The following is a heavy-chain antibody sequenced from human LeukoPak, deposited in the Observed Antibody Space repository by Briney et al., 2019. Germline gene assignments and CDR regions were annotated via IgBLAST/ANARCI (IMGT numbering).Heavy chain of an antibody. D-gene: IGHD5/OR15-5a*01. CDR3: ATSDTVSTYNWFDP. CDR1: GGSISSNTYF. CDR2: IRYSGST. V-gene: IGHV4-39*01. J-gene: IGHJ5*02. Sequence: SETLSLTCNVSGGSISSNTYFWGWIRRPPGKGLEWIGSIRYSGSTYYNPSLKSRVTISVDTSKHQFSLNLSSLTAADTAVYYCATSDTVSTYNWFDPWGQGTLVTVS.